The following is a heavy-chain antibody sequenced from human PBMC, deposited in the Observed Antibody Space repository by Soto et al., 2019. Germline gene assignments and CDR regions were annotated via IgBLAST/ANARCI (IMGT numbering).Heavy chain of an antibody. Sequence: SETLSLTCXVSGGSISSYYWSWIRQPPGKGLEWIGYIYYSGSTNYNPSLKSRVTISVDTSKNQFSLKLSSVTAADTAVYYCARGRQLVDYWGQGTLVTVSS. D-gene: IGHD6-6*01. CDR1: GGSISSYY. CDR2: IYYSGST. J-gene: IGHJ4*02. V-gene: IGHV4-59*01. CDR3: ARGRQLVDY.